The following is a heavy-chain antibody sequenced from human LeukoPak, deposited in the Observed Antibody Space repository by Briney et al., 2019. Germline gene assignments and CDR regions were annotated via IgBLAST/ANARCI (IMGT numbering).Heavy chain of an antibody. D-gene: IGHD6-19*01. CDR1: GFTFSNYA. Sequence: GGSLRLSCAASGFTFSNYAMSWVRQAPGKGLEWVSAISAGSDTYYADSVKGRFTISRDNAKNTLYLQMSSLRAEDTAVYYCARAVAGIDFWGQGTLVTVSS. V-gene: IGHV3-23*01. CDR3: ARAVAGIDF. CDR2: ISAGSDT. J-gene: IGHJ4*02.